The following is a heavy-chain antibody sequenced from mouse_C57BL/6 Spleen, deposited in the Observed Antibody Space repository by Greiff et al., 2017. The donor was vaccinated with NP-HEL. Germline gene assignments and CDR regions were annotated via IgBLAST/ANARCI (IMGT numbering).Heavy chain of an antibody. CDR3: ANLPYYAMDY. Sequence: VQLQQSGAELANPGASVKLSCKASGYTFTSYWMHWVKQRPGQGLEWIGYINPSSGYTKYNQKFKDKATLTEDKSSSTAYMQLSSLTYEDSAVYYCANLPYYAMDYWGQGTSVTVSS. V-gene: IGHV1-7*01. J-gene: IGHJ4*01. CDR1: GYTFTSYW. CDR2: INPSSGYT.